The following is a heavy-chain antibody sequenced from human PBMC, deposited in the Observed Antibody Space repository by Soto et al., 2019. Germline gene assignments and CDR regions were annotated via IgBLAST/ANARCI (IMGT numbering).Heavy chain of an antibody. D-gene: IGHD3-10*01. Sequence: GGSLRLSCAASGFTFSSYSMNWVRQAPGKGLEWVSYISSSSSTIYYADSVKGRFTISRDNAKNSLYLQMNSLRDEDTAVYYCARDNLGPFSVGELLYYYYYGMDVWGQGTTVTVSS. CDR1: GFTFSSYS. CDR2: ISSSSSTI. J-gene: IGHJ6*02. CDR3: ARDNLGPFSVGELLYYYYYGMDV. V-gene: IGHV3-48*02.